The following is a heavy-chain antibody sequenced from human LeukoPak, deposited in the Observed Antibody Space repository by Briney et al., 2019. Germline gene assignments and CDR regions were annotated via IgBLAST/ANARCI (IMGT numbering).Heavy chain of an antibody. CDR2: ISYSGTT. Sequence: SETLSLTCTVSGDSISSYYWSWIRQPPGKGLEWIGYISYSGTTNYNPSLRSRVTISLDTSKNQLSLKLTSVTAADTAVYYCARDPAKYGDYDYWGQGTLVTVSS. J-gene: IGHJ4*02. CDR1: GDSISSYY. V-gene: IGHV4-59*01. D-gene: IGHD4-17*01. CDR3: ARDPAKYGDYDY.